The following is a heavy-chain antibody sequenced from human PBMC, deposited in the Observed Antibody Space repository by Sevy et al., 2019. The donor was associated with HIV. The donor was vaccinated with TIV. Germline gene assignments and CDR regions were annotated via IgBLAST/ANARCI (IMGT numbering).Heavy chain of an antibody. CDR3: ARDYGGIRHFQY. CDR2: ISGRSSYI. Sequence: GGSLRLSCAASGFTFSSYSMNWVRQAPGKGLEWVSSISGRSSYIYYADSVKGRFTISRDNAKNSLYLQMNSLRAEDTAVYYCARDYGGIRHFQYWGQGALVTVSS. CDR1: GFTFSSYS. V-gene: IGHV3-21*01. D-gene: IGHD4-17*01. J-gene: IGHJ1*01.